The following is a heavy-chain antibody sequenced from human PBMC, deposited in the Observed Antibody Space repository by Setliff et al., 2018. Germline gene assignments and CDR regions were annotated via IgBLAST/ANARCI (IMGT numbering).Heavy chain of an antibody. CDR1: GYTFTESI. Sequence: ASVKVSCKAPGYTFTESIVSWVRQAPGQGLEWLGWIGVYSGNTYTAQRFQGRVTMTTDASTSTAYMELRGLTSDDTAVYYCSRLVRYCSKTTCQTASGAELWGQGTLVTVSS. CDR3: SRLVRYCSKTTCQTASGAEL. J-gene: IGHJ4*02. D-gene: IGHD2-8*01. V-gene: IGHV1-18*01. CDR2: IGVYSGNT.